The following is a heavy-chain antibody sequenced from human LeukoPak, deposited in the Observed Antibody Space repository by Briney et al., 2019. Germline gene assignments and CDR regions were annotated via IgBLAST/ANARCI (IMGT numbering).Heavy chain of an antibody. CDR3: ARGVSLAKFLNYYSRLDAFDI. J-gene: IGHJ3*02. CDR2: INHSGST. V-gene: IGHV4-34*01. D-gene: IGHD3-22*01. CDR1: GGSFSGYY. Sequence: SETLSLTCAVYGGSFSGYYWSWIRQPPGKGLEWSGEINHSGSTNYNPSLKSRVTISVDTSKNQFSLKLSPVTAADTAVYYCARGVSLAKFLNYYSRLDAFDIWGQGTMVTVSS.